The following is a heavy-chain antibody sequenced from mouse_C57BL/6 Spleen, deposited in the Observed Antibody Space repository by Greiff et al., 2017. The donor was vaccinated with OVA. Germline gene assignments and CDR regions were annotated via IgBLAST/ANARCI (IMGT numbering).Heavy chain of an antibody. D-gene: IGHD1-1*01. Sequence: EVMLVESGGGLVKPGGSLKLSCAASGFTFSGYDMHWVRQTPEKRLEWVATISDGGGYTYYPDKVQGQFTISRDNAKNTLYLQMIHLKSEDTDMYYGARDDSSYGAWFAYWGQGTLVTVSA. J-gene: IGHJ3*01. CDR2: ISDGGGYT. CDR3: ARDDSSYGAWFAY. V-gene: IGHV5-4*01. CDR1: GFTFSGYD.